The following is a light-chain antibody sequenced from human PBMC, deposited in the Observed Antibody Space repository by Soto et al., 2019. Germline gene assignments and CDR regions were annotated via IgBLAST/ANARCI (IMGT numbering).Light chain of an antibody. CDR1: QSVSTN. Sequence: EIVMTQSPATLSVSPGERATLSCRASQSVSTNLAWYQQKPGQSPRLLIYGASTRATGIPARFSGTGSGTDFTLTVSSLQSEDFATYYCQHAASFPLIPFGQGTRLAI. V-gene: IGKV3-15*01. CDR3: QHAASFPLIP. CDR2: GAS. J-gene: IGKJ5*01.